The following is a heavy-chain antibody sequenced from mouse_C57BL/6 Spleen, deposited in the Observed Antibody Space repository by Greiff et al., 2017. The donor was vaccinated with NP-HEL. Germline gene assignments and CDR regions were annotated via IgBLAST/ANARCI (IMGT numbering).Heavy chain of an antibody. V-gene: IGHV1-63*01. CDR3: ARERNGSSYFDY. J-gene: IGHJ2*01. D-gene: IGHD1-1*01. Sequence: VQLQQSGAELVRPGTSVKMSCKASGYTFTNYWIGWAKQRPGHGLEWIGDIYPGGGYTNYNEKFKGKATLTADKSSSTAYMQVSSLTSEDSAIYYCARERNGSSYFDYWGQGTTLTVSS. CDR1: GYTFTNYW. CDR2: IYPGGGYT.